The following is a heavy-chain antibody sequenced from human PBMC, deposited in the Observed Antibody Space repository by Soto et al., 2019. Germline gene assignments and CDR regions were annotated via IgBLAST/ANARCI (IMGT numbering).Heavy chain of an antibody. D-gene: IGHD3-22*01. Sequence: SETLSLTCGVSGNSIITTNWWSFVRQSPGKGLEWIGEIYHSGSTNYNPSLKSRVTISVDKSKNQFSLKLSSVTAADTAVYYCARDVGYHYDGSPSGQFDFWGQGTLVTVSS. CDR2: IYHSGST. CDR3: ARDVGYHYDGSPSGQFDF. CDR1: GNSIITTNW. J-gene: IGHJ4*02. V-gene: IGHV4-4*02.